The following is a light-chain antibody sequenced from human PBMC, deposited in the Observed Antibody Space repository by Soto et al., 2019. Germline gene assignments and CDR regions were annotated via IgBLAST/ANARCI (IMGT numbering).Light chain of an antibody. V-gene: IGKV1-39*01. CDR1: QTIMTY. CDR2: AAS. J-gene: IGKJ4*01. CDR3: QQMNSFTPT. Sequence: DIQMTQSPASLSPSVGDEVTITCRASQTIMTYLNWYQLKPGKPPRLLIYAASSLRSGVPSRFSGSGSGTGFALTISRLQTEDFATYYCQQMNSFTPTFGGGTKVDIK.